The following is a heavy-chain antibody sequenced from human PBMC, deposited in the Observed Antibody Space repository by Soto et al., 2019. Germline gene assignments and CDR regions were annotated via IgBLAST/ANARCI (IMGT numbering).Heavy chain of an antibody. V-gene: IGHV1-2*02. J-gene: IGHJ6*02. CDR2: INPKFGDT. CDR3: ARNMDYYYGPGSGNGHGF. CDR1: GYNFTSYY. D-gene: IGHD3-10*01. Sequence: QVQLVQSGAEMKEPGDSVRVSCEASGYNFTSYYIHWVRQAPGQGLEWMGWINPKFGDTTYAQDFQGRVSMTRDMSISTVYMKLSRLTSDDTAIYYCARNMDYYYGPGSGNGHGFWGQGTTVTGFS.